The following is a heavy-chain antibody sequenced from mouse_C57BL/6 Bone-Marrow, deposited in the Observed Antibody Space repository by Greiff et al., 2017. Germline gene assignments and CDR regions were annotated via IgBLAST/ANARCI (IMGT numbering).Heavy chain of an antibody. CDR1: GFTFSDYG. CDR2: ISSGSSTI. CDR3: AKEFAY. Sequence: EVQLVESGGGLVKPGGSLKLSCAASGFTFSDYGMHWVRQAPEKGLEWVAYISSGSSTIYYADTVKGRFTISRDNAKNTLFLQRTSLRSEDTAMYYCAKEFAYWGQGTLVTVSA. V-gene: IGHV5-17*01. J-gene: IGHJ3*01.